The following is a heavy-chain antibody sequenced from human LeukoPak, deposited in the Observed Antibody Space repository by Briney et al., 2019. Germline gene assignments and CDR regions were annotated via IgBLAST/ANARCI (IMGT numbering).Heavy chain of an antibody. V-gene: IGHV3-30*04. CDR1: GFTFSSYA. Sequence: GGSLRLSCAASGFTFSSYAMHWVRQAPGKGLEWVAVISYDGSNKYYADSVKGRFTISRDNSKNTLYLQMNSLRAEDTAVYYCAKKTSYDSSGGGAFDIWGQGTMVTVSS. D-gene: IGHD3-22*01. CDR3: AKKTSYDSSGGGAFDI. CDR2: ISYDGSNK. J-gene: IGHJ3*02.